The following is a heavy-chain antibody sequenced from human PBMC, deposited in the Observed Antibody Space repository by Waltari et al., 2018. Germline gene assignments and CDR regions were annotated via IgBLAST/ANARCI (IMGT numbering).Heavy chain of an antibody. D-gene: IGHD2-21*02. CDR2: IQHSGST. CDR3: ARGRTARGVYYGMDV. Sequence: QVQLQESGPGLVKPSGTLSLTCAVSGGSISSSNWWGWVRQPPGKGVGWIGEIQHSGSTNYHPSLKSRVNISVDKSKNQFSLKLSSWTAADTAVYYWARGRTARGVYYGMDVWGQGTTVTVSS. CDR1: GGSISSSNW. J-gene: IGHJ6*02. V-gene: IGHV4-4*02.